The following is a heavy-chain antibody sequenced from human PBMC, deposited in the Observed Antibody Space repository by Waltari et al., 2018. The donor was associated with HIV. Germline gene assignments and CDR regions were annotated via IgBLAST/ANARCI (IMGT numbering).Heavy chain of an antibody. CDR3: ARSLMWFGDGAL. V-gene: IGHV4-61*01. CDR2: MYYTGST. CDR1: GPSLSRGTSS. Sequence: QVQLQESGPGLVKPSETLSPTCTVSGPSLSRGTSSSSWIRQSPEKKLEWIGYMYYTGSTNYIPFLESRVTVSVDTSKSRFSLRLSSVTAADTAVYYSARSLMWFGDGALWGRGTLATVPS. J-gene: IGHJ4*02. D-gene: IGHD3-10*01.